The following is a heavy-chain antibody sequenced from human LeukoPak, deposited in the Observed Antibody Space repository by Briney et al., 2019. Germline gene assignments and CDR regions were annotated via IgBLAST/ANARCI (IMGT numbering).Heavy chain of an antibody. J-gene: IGHJ6*04. D-gene: IGHD5-18*01. CDR2: ISSSGSTI. V-gene: IGHV3-48*03. CDR3: AREGYSDIAMVPRGAYYYGMDV. CDR1: GFTFSSYE. Sequence: GGSLRLSCAASGFTFSSYEMNWVRQAPGKGLEWVSYISSSGSTIYYADSVKGRFTISRDNAKNSLYLQMNSLRAEDTAVYYCAREGYSDIAMVPRGAYYYGMDVWGKGTTVTVSS.